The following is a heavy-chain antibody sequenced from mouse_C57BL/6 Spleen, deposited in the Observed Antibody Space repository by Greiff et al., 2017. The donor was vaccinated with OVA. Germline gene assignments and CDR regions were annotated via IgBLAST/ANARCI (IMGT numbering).Heavy chain of an antibody. J-gene: IGHJ2*01. CDR1: GYTFTDYY. CDR3: AREGGLRRLYFDY. Sequence: EVQLQQSGPELVKPGASVKISCKASGYTFTDYYMNWVKQSHGKSLEWIGDINPNNGGTSYNQKFKGKATLTVDKSSSTAYMELRSLTSEDSAVYYCAREGGLRRLYFDYWGQGTTLTVSS. D-gene: IGHD2-4*01. V-gene: IGHV1-26*01. CDR2: INPNNGGT.